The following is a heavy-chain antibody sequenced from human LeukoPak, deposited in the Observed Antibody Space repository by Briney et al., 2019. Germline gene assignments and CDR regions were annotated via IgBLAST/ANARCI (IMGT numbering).Heavy chain of an antibody. V-gene: IGHV4-31*03. CDR2: ICYSGST. CDR1: GGSISSGGYY. J-gene: IGHJ6*04. Sequence: SQTLSLTCTVSGGSISSGGYYWSWIRQHPGKGLEWIGYICYSGSTYYNPSLKSRVTISVDTSKNQFSLKLSSVTAADTAVYYCASRPPLYYYGMDVGGKGTTVTVSS. CDR3: ASRPPLYYYGMDV.